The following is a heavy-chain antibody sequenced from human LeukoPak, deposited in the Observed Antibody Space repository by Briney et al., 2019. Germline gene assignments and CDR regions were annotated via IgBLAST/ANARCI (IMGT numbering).Heavy chain of an antibody. D-gene: IGHD6-6*01. CDR3: AKAAEQLVRCDY. J-gene: IGHJ4*02. V-gene: IGHV3-23*01. CDR2: ISGSGGSK. CDR1: GFTFSSYA. Sequence: GGSLRLSCAASGFTFSSYAMSWVRQAPGKGLEWVSAISGSGGSKYYADSVKGQFTISRDNSKNTLYLQMNSLRAEDTAVYYCAKAAEQLVRCDYWGQGTLVTVSS.